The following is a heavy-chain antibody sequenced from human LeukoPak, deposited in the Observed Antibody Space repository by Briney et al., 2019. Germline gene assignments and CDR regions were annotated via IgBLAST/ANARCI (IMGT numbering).Heavy chain of an antibody. CDR3: ARLGGNTGY. CDR2: INSDGRST. CDR1: GFTFSSYW. D-gene: IGHD4-23*01. Sequence: PGGSLRLSCAVSGFTFSSYWMHWVRQAPGKGLVWVSRINSDGRSTYYADSVKGRFTISRDNSKNTLYLQMNSLRAEDTAVYYCARLGGNTGYWGQGTLVTVSS. V-gene: IGHV3-74*01. J-gene: IGHJ4*02.